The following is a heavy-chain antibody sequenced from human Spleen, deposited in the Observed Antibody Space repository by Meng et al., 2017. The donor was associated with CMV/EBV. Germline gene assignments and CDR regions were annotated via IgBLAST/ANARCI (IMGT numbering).Heavy chain of an antibody. J-gene: IGHJ4*02. V-gene: IGHV1-2*02. CDR3: ARGYDFWSGPNFDY. CDR2: INPDSGAT. CDR1: GYTFTDYY. Sequence: ASVKVSCKASGYTFTDYYIHWVRQAPGQGLEWMGWINPDSGATTYEQKFQGRVTMTRDTSINTAYMDLSRLRSDDTAVYYCARGYDFWSGPNFDYWGQGALVTVSS. D-gene: IGHD3-3*01.